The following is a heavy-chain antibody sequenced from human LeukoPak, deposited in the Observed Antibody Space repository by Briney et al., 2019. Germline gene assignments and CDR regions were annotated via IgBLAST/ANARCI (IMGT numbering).Heavy chain of an antibody. Sequence: SDYHMSWIRQPPGKGPEWIGEINHSGSTNYNPSLKSRVTISVDTSKNQFSLKLSSVTAADTAVYYCARQPYWFDPWGQGTLVTVSS. CDR3: ARQPYWFDP. CDR2: INHSGST. J-gene: IGHJ5*02. V-gene: IGHV4-34*01. CDR1: SDYH.